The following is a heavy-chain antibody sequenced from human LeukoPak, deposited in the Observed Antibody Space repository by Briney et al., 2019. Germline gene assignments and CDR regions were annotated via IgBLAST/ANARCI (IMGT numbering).Heavy chain of an antibody. J-gene: IGHJ5*02. CDR3: ARDPIVVVPTHRPREINWFDP. CDR1: GFTFSSYS. Sequence: GGSLRLSCAASGFTFSSYSMNWVRQAPGKGLEWVSSISSSSSYIYYADSVKGRFTISRDNAKNSLYLQMNSLRAEDTAVYYCARDPIVVVPTHRPREINWFDPWGQGTLVTVSS. V-gene: IGHV3-21*01. CDR2: ISSSSSYI. D-gene: IGHD2-2*01.